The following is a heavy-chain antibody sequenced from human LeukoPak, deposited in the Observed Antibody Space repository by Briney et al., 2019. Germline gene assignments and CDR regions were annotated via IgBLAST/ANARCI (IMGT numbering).Heavy chain of an antibody. D-gene: IGHD2/OR15-2a*01. CDR1: GSITSYY. J-gene: IGHJ5*02. CDR2: VYHSGDT. V-gene: IGHV4-59*01. Sequence: PSETLSLTCTVSGSITSYYWTWIRQPPGQGLEWIGYVYHSGDTNYNPSLKSRVTMFVDTSRNQFSLKLTSVTAADTAVYYCARALSDWFDPWGQGTLPTVSS. CDR3: ARALSDWFDP.